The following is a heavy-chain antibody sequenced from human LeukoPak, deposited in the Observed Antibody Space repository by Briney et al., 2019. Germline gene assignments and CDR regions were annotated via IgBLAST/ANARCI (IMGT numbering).Heavy chain of an antibody. Sequence: PSETLSLTCTVSGYSISSPYYWGWIRQPPGKGLEWIGSIYHSGSTDYNPSLKCRVTISVDTSKNQLSLKLSSVTAADTAVYYCARESHRLYDYVWGSYESKHYWGQGTLVTVSS. CDR2: IYHSGST. CDR3: ARESHRLYDYVWGSYESKHY. CDR1: GYSISSPYY. D-gene: IGHD3-16*01. J-gene: IGHJ4*02. V-gene: IGHV4-38-2*02.